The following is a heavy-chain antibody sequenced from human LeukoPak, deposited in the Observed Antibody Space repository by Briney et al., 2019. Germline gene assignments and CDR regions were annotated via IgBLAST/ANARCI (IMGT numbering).Heavy chain of an antibody. D-gene: IGHD6-19*01. CDR1: GFTFSSYS. CDR3: ARIYSSGSRYYFDY. CDR2: ISSSGSTL. V-gene: IGHV3-48*04. Sequence: GGSLRLSCAASGFTFSSYSMNWVRQAPGKGLEWVSYISSSGSTLYYADSVKGRFTISRDNAKDSLYLQMNSLRAEDTALYYCARIYSSGSRYYFDYWGQGTLVTVSS. J-gene: IGHJ4*02.